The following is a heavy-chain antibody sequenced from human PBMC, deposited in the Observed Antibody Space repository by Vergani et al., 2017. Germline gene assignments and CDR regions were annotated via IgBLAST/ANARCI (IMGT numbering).Heavy chain of an antibody. CDR1: GGSISSSSYY. J-gene: IGHJ4*02. D-gene: IGHD5-18*01. CDR3: ATQDTAMVTTDY. Sequence: QVQLQESGPGLVKPSETLSLTCTVSGGSISSSSYYWGWIRQPPGKGLEWIGSIYYSGSTYYNPSLKSRVTISVDTSKNQFSLKLSSVTAADTAVYYCATQDTAMVTTDYWGQGTLVTVSS. CDR2: IYYSGST. V-gene: IGHV4-39*07.